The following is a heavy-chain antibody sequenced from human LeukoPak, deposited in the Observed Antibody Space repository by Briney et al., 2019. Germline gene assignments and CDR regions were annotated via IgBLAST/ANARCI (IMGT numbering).Heavy chain of an antibody. CDR2: IIPIFGTA. CDR1: GGTFSSYA. V-gene: IGHV1-69*13. J-gene: IGHJ6*04. CDR3: ARGSRMVRGASRSYYYGMDV. Sequence: SVKVSCKASGGTFSSYAISWVRQAPGQGLEWMGGIIPIFGTANYAQKFQGRVTITADESTSTAYMELSSLRSEDTAVYYCARGSRMVRGASRSYYYGMDVWGKGTTVTVSS. D-gene: IGHD3-10*01.